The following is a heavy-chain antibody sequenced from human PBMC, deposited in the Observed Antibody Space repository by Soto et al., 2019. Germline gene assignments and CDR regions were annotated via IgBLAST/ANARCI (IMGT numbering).Heavy chain of an antibody. CDR3: AKGARYFDWLLTGMDV. CDR1: GFTFSSYG. Sequence: QVQLVESGGGVVQPGRSLRLSCAASGFTFSSYGMHWVRQAPGKGLEWVAVISYDGSNKYYADSVKGRFTISRDNSKKTLYLQMNSLRAEDTAVYYCAKGARYFDWLLTGMDVWGQGTTVTVSS. J-gene: IGHJ6*02. CDR2: ISYDGSNK. D-gene: IGHD3-9*01. V-gene: IGHV3-30*18.